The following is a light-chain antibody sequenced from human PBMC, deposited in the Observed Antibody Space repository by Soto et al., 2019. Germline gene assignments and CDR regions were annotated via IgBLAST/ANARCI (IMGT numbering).Light chain of an antibody. CDR1: QGIDTS. Sequence: ILLTHSPSSLSASVGDRVTMTPRAGQGIDTSLARYQQKPGKAPKLLIYAPSNFQSGVPSRFSGSGAGTHFTLTISSLQPEDFATYSCQHYNSYSEAFGQGTKVDIK. CDR3: QHYNSYSEA. CDR2: APS. V-gene: IGKV1-16*01. J-gene: IGKJ1*01.